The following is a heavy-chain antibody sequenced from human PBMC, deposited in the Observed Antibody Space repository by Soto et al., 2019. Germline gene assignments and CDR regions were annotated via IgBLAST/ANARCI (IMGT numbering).Heavy chain of an antibody. CDR1: GFTFSSYG. V-gene: IGHV3-33*01. Sequence: GGSLRLSCAASGFTFSSYGMHWVRQAPGKGLEWVAVIWYDGSNKYYADSVKGRFTISRDNSKNTLYLQMNSLRAEDTAVYYCASDGWTYYDILTGYSPPYYYYYYMDVWGKGTTVTVSS. J-gene: IGHJ6*03. D-gene: IGHD3-9*01. CDR3: ASDGWTYYDILTGYSPPYYYYYYMDV. CDR2: IWYDGSNK.